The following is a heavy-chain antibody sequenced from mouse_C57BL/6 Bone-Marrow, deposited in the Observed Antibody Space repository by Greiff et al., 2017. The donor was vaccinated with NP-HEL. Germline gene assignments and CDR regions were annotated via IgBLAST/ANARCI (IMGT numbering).Heavy chain of an antibody. D-gene: IGHD2-12*01. CDR2: ISPGSGTT. V-gene: IGHV1-66*01. J-gene: IGHJ3*01. CDR1: GYSFTSYY. Sequence: QVQLQQSGPELVKPGASVKISCKASGYSFTSYYIHWVKQRPGQGLEWIGWISPGSGTTKYNEKFKGKATLTADTSSSTAYMQLSSLTSEDSAVYYCARGYYNTAYWGQGTLVTVSA. CDR3: ARGYYNTAY.